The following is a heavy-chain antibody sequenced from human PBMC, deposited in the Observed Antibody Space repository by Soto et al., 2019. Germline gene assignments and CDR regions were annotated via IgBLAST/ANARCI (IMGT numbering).Heavy chain of an antibody. CDR2: INPKSGGT. CDR1: GYTFTGYY. V-gene: IGHV1-2*02. CDR3: ARVWVGASADGLAV. J-gene: IGHJ6*02. D-gene: IGHD1-26*01. Sequence: ASVKVSCKASGYTFTGYYMYWVRQAPGQGLEWMGWINPKSGGTNYAQKFQDRVTLTRDTSIGTAYMELSMLRSDDTAVYYCARVWVGASADGLAVWGQGTTVTVSS.